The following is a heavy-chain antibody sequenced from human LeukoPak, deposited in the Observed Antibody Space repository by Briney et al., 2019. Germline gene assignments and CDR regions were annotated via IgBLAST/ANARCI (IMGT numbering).Heavy chain of an antibody. CDR1: GGTFSSYA. J-gene: IGHJ4*02. CDR3: ARDGPYGDSMSSSFSPFDY. V-gene: IGHV1-69*13. Sequence: SVKVSCKASGGTFSSYAISWVRQAPGQGLEWMGGIIPIFGTANYAQKFQGRVTITADESTSTAYMELSSLRSEDTAVYYCARDGPYGDSMSSSFSPFDYWGQGTLVTVSS. D-gene: IGHD4-17*01. CDR2: IIPIFGTA.